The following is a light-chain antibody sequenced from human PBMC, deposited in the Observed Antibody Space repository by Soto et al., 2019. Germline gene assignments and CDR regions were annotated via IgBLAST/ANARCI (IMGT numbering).Light chain of an antibody. J-gene: IGKJ3*01. V-gene: IGKV1-5*03. CDR1: QSISSW. CDR3: QQRSNWAT. Sequence: DIQMTQSPSTLSASVGDRVTVTCRASQSISSWVAWYQQKPGKGPKLLIYKASHLESGVPSRFSGSGSVTDFTLTISSLEPEDFAVYYCQQRSNWATFGPGTKVDIK. CDR2: KAS.